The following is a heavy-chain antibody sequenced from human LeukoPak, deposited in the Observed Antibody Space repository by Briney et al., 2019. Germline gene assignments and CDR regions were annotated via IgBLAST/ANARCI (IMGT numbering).Heavy chain of an antibody. Sequence: PSETLSLTCTVSGGSISSYYWSWIRQPPGKGLEWIGYIYYSGSTNYNPSLKSRVTISVDTSKNQFSLKLSSVTAADTAVYYCARASKQGYYFDYWGQGTLVTVSS. CDR1: GGSISSYY. CDR2: IYYSGST. J-gene: IGHJ4*02. V-gene: IGHV4-59*08. D-gene: IGHD6-13*01. CDR3: ARASKQGYYFDY.